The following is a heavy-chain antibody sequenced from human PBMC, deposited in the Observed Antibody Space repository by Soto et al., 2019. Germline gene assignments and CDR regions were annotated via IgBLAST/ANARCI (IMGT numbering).Heavy chain of an antibody. CDR2: ISYDGSNK. Sequence: GGSLRLSCAASGFTFSSYAMHWVRQAPGKGLEWVAVISYDGSNKYYADSVKGRFTISRDNSKNTLYLQMHSLRAEDTAVYYCASDDILTGSPLPPTVFDPWRQGTLVTVSS. D-gene: IGHD3-9*01. V-gene: IGHV3-30-3*01. CDR1: GFTFSSYA. CDR3: ASDDILTGSPLPPTVFDP. J-gene: IGHJ5*02.